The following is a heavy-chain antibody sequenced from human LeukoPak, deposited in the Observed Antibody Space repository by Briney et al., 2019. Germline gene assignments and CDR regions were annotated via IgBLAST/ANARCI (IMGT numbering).Heavy chain of an antibody. CDR3: ASTVSEDAFDI. D-gene: IGHD2-8*02. CDR1: GYSISSDYY. Sequence: SETLSLTCTVSGYSISSDYYWGWIRQPPGKGLEWIGTISHSGSTYYSPSLKSRVTISVDTSKNHFSLRLSSVTAADTAVYYCASTVSEDAFDIWGQGTMVTVPS. CDR2: ISHSGST. J-gene: IGHJ3*02. V-gene: IGHV4-38-2*02.